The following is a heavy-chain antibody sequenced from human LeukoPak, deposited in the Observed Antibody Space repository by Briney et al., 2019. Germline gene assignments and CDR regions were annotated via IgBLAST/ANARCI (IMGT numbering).Heavy chain of an antibody. CDR1: GFSFPIYG. CDR3: ARRRDYYGLGSFDI. Sequence: GESLNISCTGSGFSFPIYGVGWVRQMPGKGLEWVAIIYPGDTGTRYSPSFQGQVTISADKSISTAYLQWSSLKASDTAMYYCARRRDYYGLGSFDIWGQGTMVAVSS. V-gene: IGHV5-51*01. CDR2: IYPGDTGT. J-gene: IGHJ3*02. D-gene: IGHD3-10*01.